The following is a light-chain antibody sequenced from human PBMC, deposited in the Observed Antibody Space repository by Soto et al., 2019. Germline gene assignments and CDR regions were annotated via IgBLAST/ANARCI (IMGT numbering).Light chain of an antibody. CDR1: QGVRDRY. CDR2: DTS. Sequence: EIVLTQYPGTLSLSPGERATLSCRASQGVRDRYLAWYQQKPGQAPRLLIYDTSTRATGVPDRFSGSGSGTDFALTSSRVEPEDFAMYFCQQYGSSPGTFGPGTKVDIK. V-gene: IGKV3-20*01. CDR3: QQYGSSPGT. J-gene: IGKJ3*01.